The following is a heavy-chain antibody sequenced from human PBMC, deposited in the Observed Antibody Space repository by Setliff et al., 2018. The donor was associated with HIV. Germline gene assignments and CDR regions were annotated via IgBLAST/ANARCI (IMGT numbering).Heavy chain of an antibody. CDR2: IYYSGST. J-gene: IGHJ3*02. V-gene: IGHV4-39*07. CDR1: GGSISSSSYY. D-gene: IGHD2-2*01. CDR3: ATRYCSSTSCYAYDAFDI. Sequence: SETLSLTCTVSGGSISSSSYYWGWIRQPPGKGLEWIGSIYYSGSTNYNPSPRSRVTISVDTSKNQFSLKLSSVTAADTAVYYCATRYCSSTSCYAYDAFDIWGQGTMVTV.